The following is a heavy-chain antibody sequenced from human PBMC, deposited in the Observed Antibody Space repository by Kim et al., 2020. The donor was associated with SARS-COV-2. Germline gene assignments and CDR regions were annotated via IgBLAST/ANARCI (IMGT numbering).Heavy chain of an antibody. J-gene: IGHJ4*02. D-gene: IGHD2-15*01. Sequence: KFQGRVTITADESTSTAYMELSSLRCEDTAVYYCARDHCRGSGGSCYSDYWGQGTLVTVSS. V-gene: IGHV1-69*01. CDR3: ARDHCRGSGGSCYSDY.